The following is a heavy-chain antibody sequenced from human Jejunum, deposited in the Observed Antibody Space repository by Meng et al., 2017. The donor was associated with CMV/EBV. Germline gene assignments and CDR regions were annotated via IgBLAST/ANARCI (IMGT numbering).Heavy chain of an antibody. J-gene: IGHJ5*02. CDR1: GFSVSSNY. V-gene: IGHV3-66*01. CDR2: IYSGGTT. D-gene: IGHD5-18*01. Sequence: VYLVESGGGVVQPGESLRLSCAASGFSVSSNYMSWVRQAPGKGLEWVTLIYSGGTTFYADSVKGRFTISRDNSKNVLYLQMNSVRAEDTALYHCVRNLGYTYGLVSWGQGTLVTVSS. CDR3: VRNLGYTYGLVS.